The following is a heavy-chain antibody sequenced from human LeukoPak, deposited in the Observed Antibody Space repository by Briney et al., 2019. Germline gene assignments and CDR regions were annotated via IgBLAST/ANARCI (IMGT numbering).Heavy chain of an antibody. CDR1: GGSFSGYY. D-gene: IGHD4-17*01. Sequence: KPSEALSLTCAVYGGSFSGYYWSWIRQPPGKGLEWIGEINHSGSTYYNPSLKSRVTISVDTSKNQFSLKVNSVTAADTALYYCAYDYGDYYFDYWGQGTLVTVSS. CDR2: INHSGST. V-gene: IGHV4-34*01. J-gene: IGHJ4*02. CDR3: AYDYGDYYFDY.